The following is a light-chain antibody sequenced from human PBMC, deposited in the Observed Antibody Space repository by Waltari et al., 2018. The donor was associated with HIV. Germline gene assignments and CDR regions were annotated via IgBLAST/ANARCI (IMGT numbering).Light chain of an antibody. CDR3: SSYAGSKNRVV. CDR2: DVY. CDR1: SSDVGTYDL. Sequence: QPALTQSPPASGSPGQAVTIPCSGTSSDVGTYDLVSWYQQHPGKAPKLIIYDVYKRPSGVPHRFSGSKSGNTASLTVSGLQAEDEANYYCSSYAGSKNRVVFGGGTFLTVL. V-gene: IGLV2-8*01. J-gene: IGLJ2*01.